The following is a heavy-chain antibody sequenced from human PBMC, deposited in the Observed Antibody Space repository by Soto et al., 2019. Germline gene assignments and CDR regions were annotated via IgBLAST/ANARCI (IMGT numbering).Heavy chain of an antibody. J-gene: IGHJ6*02. CDR3: ARIIAAAGTGYYYYGMDV. D-gene: IGHD6-13*01. Sequence: SETLSLTCSVSGYSVSSSDYYWAWIRQPPGKGLEWIGSMFYSGLTYYNPSLKSRVTLSVDTSKNHFSVKLSSVTAADTAVYYCARIIAAAGTGYYYYGMDVWGQGTMVTVSS. V-gene: IGHV4-39*01. CDR2: MFYSGLT. CDR1: GYSVSSSDYY.